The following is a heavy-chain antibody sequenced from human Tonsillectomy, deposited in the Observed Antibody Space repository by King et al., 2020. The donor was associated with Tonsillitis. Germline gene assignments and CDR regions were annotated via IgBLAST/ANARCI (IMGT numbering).Heavy chain of an antibody. Sequence: QLVQSGAEVKKPGSSVKVSCKASGGTFSSFGISWVRQAPGQGLEWMGGIIPIFDTTNYAQKFQGRVTITADESTRTANMELSSLRPEDTAVYYCARVCFFVPARNGYGMDVWGQGTTVTVSS. V-gene: IGHV1-69*01. J-gene: IGHJ6*02. CDR3: ARVCFFVPARNGYGMDV. CDR1: GGTFSSFG. CDR2: IIPIFDTT. D-gene: IGHD2-8*01.